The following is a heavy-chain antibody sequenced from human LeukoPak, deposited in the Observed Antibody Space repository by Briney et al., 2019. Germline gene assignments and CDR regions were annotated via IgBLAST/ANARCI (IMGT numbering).Heavy chain of an antibody. CDR1: GFTFSSYG. V-gene: IGHV3-30*18. CDR2: ISYDGSNK. CDR3: AKDAQYSSGWSEYYFDY. J-gene: IGHJ4*02. D-gene: IGHD6-19*01. Sequence: GGSLRLSCAASGFTFSSYGMHWVRQAPGKGLEWVAVISYDGSNKYYADSVKGRFTISRDNSKNTLYLQMNSLRAEDTAVYYCAKDAQYSSGWSEYYFDYWGQGTLVTVSS.